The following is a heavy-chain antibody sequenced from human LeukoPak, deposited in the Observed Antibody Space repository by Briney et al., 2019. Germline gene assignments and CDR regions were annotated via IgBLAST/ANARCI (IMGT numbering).Heavy chain of an antibody. D-gene: IGHD3-10*02. Sequence: SETLSLTCTVSGGSISSSNYYWGWIRQPPGKGLEWIGSIYYSGSTYYNPSLKSRVTISVDTSKNQFSLKLSSVTAADTAVYYCARAVPFDYWGQGTLVTVSS. CDR2: IYYSGST. CDR1: GGSISSSNYY. V-gene: IGHV4-39*07. J-gene: IGHJ4*02. CDR3: ARAVPFDY.